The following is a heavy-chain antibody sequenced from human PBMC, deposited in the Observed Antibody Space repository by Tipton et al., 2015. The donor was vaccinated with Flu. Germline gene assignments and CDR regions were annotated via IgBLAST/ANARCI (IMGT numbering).Heavy chain of an antibody. J-gene: IGHJ5*02. D-gene: IGHD6-19*01. Sequence: SLRLSCAASGFTFDDYGMSWVRQAPGKGLGWVSGINWNGGSTGYADSVKGRFTISRDNAKNSLYLQMNSLRAEDTALYYCARVSSGSGWYLSWFDPWGQGTLVTVSS. CDR3: ARVSSGSGWYLSWFDP. CDR2: INWNGGST. CDR1: GFTFDDYG. V-gene: IGHV3-20*04.